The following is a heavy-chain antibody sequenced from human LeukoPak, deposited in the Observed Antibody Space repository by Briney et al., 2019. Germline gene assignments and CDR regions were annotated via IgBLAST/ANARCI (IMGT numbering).Heavy chain of an antibody. Sequence: SETLSLTCTVSGDSISSSSYYWGWIRQPPGKGLEWIAYIYYNAISNYNPSLKSRVTISIDTSKNQFSLKVSSVTAADTAVYYCAGGDPLLSPRYGVDVWGQGTTVTVSS. CDR1: GDSISSSSYY. D-gene: IGHD2-15*01. J-gene: IGHJ6*02. CDR2: IYYNAIS. V-gene: IGHV4-61*05. CDR3: AGGDPLLSPRYGVDV.